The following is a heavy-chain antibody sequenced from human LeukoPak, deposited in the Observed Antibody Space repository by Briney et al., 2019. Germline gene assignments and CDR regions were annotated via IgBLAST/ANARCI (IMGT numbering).Heavy chain of an antibody. CDR1: GGSISSSSYY. Sequence: SETLSLTCTVSGGSISSSSYYWGWIRQPPGKGLEWIGNIYYRGSTYYNPSLKSRVTISVDTSKNQFSLKLSSVTAADTAVYYCARNNYYDYVWGSYRYIYMDVWGKGTTVTVS. CDR2: IYYRGST. CDR3: ARNNYYDYVWGSYRYIYMDV. J-gene: IGHJ6*03. V-gene: IGHV4-39*07. D-gene: IGHD3-16*02.